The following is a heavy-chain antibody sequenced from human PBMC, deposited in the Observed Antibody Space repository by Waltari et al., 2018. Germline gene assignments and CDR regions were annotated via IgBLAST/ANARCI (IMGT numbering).Heavy chain of an antibody. CDR2: SSWDSVNT. CDR1: GFNFYDHA. J-gene: IGHJ6*02. CDR3: GKDITPGGMDV. Sequence: EVQLVESGGGLVQPGRSLRLSCAASGFNFYDHAMHWVRQAPGKGLEGVSGSSWDSVNTGYAESVKGRFTISRDNAKNLLYLQMNNRRVEDTAFYYCGKDITPGGMDVWGRGTAVTVSS. V-gene: IGHV3-9*01. D-gene: IGHD2-15*01.